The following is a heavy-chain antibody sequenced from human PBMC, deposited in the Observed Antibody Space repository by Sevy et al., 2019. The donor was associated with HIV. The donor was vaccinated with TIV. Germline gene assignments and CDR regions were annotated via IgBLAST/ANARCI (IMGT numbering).Heavy chain of an antibody. CDR2: IWYDGSNK. Sequence: GGSLRLSCVASGFTFSTYGMHWVRQAPGKGLEWVAVIWYDGSNKEYVDSVKGRSTISRDNSKATLYLQMNSLRAEDTAVYYYARENVVVAGIGYYFDHWGQGTLVTVSS. CDR1: GFTFSTYG. CDR3: ARENVVVAGIGYYFDH. D-gene: IGHD6-19*01. V-gene: IGHV3-33*01. J-gene: IGHJ4*02.